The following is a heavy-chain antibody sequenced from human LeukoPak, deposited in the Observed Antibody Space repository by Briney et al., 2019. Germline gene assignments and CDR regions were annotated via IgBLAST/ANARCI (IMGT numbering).Heavy chain of an antibody. CDR2: ITYRGSP. CDR3: ATYGGDWKFDS. CDR1: DGSLDIYY. J-gene: IGHJ4*02. Sequence: SDTLSLTCGASDGSLDIYYWMFVRQPPGKGLQWIGEITYRGSPYYHPSLKSRVTISIDASQRHVSLTLNSVTAADTAVYYCATYGGDWKFDSWGQGTLVTVSS. V-gene: IGHV4-34*01. D-gene: IGHD2-21*01.